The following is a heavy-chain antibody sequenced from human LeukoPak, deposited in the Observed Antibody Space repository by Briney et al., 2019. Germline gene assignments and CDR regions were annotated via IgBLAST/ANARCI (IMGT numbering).Heavy chain of an antibody. CDR3: ARGRGKSYYFDY. CDR1: VGSFRGYY. Sequence: SETLSLTCAINVGSFRGYYWSWIRQPPGKGLEWIGEINHSGSTNYNPSLKSRVTISVDTSKNQFSLKLSSVTAADTAVYYCARGRGKSYYFDYWGQGTLVTVSS. J-gene: IGHJ4*02. D-gene: IGHD3-10*01. CDR2: INHSGST. V-gene: IGHV4-34*01.